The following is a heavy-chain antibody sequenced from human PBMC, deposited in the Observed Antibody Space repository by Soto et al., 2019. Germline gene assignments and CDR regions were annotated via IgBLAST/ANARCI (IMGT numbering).Heavy chain of an antibody. D-gene: IGHD3-22*01. V-gene: IGHV3-33*01. J-gene: IGHJ4*02. CDR1: GFTLSSYG. CDR3: AREIYDRPPSFAS. CDR2: MWYDGSNK. Sequence: QVQLVESGGGVVQPGRSLRLSCAASGFTLSSYGMHWVRQAPGKRLEWVAFMWYDGSNKYNADSVKGRFTISRDHSKNTLYLQMNSLRVEDTAVYYCAREIYDRPPSFASWGQGTLVTVSS.